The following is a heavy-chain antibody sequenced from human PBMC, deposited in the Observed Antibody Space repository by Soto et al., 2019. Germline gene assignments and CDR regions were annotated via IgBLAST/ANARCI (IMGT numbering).Heavy chain of an antibody. CDR3: AREGSYSAYNFAHGIQLWSFDF. Sequence: KPSETLSLTCTVSGGSINTFYWSWVRQPAGKGLEWIGRIFSSGSTSFNPSLESRVAMSVDTSKNHLSLNLSSVTAADMAVYYCAREGSYSAYNFAHGIQLWSFDFWGQGALVTVS. J-gene: IGHJ4*02. D-gene: IGHD5-12*01. CDR2: IFSSGST. V-gene: IGHV4-4*07. CDR1: GGSINTFY.